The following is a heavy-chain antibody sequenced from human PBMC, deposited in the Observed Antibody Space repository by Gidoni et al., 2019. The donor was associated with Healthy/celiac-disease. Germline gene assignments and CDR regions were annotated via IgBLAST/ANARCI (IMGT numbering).Heavy chain of an antibody. J-gene: IGHJ2*01. CDR3: AGGGSGYWYFDL. CDR2: ISHSGST. D-gene: IGHD2-15*01. Sequence: QLQLQESGSGLVKPSQTLSIPCAVSGGSISSGGYSWRWIRQQPGKGLDWIGDISHSGSTYYNPSLKSRVTISVDRSKNQFSLKQSSVTAADTAVYYCAGGGSGYWYFDLWGRGTLVTVSS. V-gene: IGHV4-30-2*01. CDR1: GGSISSGGYS.